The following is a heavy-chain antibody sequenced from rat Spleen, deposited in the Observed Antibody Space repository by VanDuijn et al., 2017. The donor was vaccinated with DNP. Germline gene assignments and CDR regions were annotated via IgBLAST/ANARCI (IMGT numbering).Heavy chain of an antibody. CDR2: ISYDGGSS. J-gene: IGHJ2*01. Sequence: EVQLVESGGGLVQPGRSLKLSCIVSGVTFSDYYMTWVRQAPKKGLEWVATISYDGGSSDYRDSVKGRFTVSRHNAKSTLYLQMDSLRSEDTATYYCARPDYWGQGVMVTVSS. CDR1: GVTFSDYY. CDR3: ARPDY. V-gene: IGHV5-7*01.